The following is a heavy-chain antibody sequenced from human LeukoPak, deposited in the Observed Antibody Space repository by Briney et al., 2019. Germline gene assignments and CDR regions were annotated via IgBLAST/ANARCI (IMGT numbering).Heavy chain of an antibody. CDR3: ARSQETPEWLLGVDWYFDL. CDR2: ISSSSSYI. D-gene: IGHD3-3*01. J-gene: IGHJ2*01. Sequence: GGSLRLSCAASGFTVSSNYMSWVRQAPGKGLEWVSSISSSSSYIYYADSVKGRFTISRDNAKNSLYLQMDSLRAEDTAVYYCARSQETPEWLLGVDWYFDLWGRGTLVTVSS. CDR1: GFTVSSNY. V-gene: IGHV3-21*01.